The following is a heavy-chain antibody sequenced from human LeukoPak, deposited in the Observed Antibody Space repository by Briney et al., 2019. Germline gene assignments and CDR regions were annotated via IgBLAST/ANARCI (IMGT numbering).Heavy chain of an antibody. V-gene: IGHV3-66*01. Sequence: GSLGLPCAASGFTVSRNYMRWVRQAPGKGLGWVPVIYSGGSTYYADSVKGRFTISRDNSKNTLYLQMNSLRAEDTAVYYCAKGLTYYYDSSGFDYWGQGTLVTVSS. CDR2: IYSGGST. J-gene: IGHJ4*02. D-gene: IGHD3-22*01. CDR1: GFTVSRNY. CDR3: AKGLTYYYDSSGFDY.